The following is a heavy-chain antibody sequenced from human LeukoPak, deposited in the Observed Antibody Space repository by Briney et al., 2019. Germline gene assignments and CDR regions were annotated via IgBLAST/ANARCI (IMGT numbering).Heavy chain of an antibody. V-gene: IGHV1-69*13. CDR3: ARGRAQYQLLRFDY. CDR2: IIPIFGTA. Sequence: SVKVSCKASGGTFSSYAISWVRQAPGQGLEWMGGIIPIFGTANYAQKFQGRVTITADESTSTAYMELSSLRSEDTAVYYCARGRAQYQLLRFDYWGQGTLVIVSS. CDR1: GGTFSSYA. J-gene: IGHJ4*02. D-gene: IGHD2-2*01.